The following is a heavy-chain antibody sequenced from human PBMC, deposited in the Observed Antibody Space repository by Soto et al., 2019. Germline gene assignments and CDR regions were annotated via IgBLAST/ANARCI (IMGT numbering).Heavy chain of an antibody. V-gene: IGHV3-23*01. D-gene: IGHD6-19*01. J-gene: IGHJ5*02. CDR3: AKTLGQQWLGNWFDP. Sequence: EVQLLESGGGLVQPGGSLRLSCAASGFTFSSYAMSWVRQAPGKGLEWVSAISGSGGGTYYADSVKGRFTISRDNSKNTLYLQMNSLRAEDTAVYYCAKTLGQQWLGNWFDPWGQGTLVTVSS. CDR1: GFTFSSYA. CDR2: ISGSGGGT.